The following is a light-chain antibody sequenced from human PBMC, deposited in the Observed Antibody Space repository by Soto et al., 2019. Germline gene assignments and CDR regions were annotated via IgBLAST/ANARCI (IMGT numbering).Light chain of an antibody. Sequence: SYELTQPPSVSVAPGQTARLTCGGSNVGSKSVHWYQRKPGQAPVLVVYDDRDRPSGIPERFSGSNSGNTAALTISRVEAGDEADYFCQVWDSSSDYLVFGGGTKLTVL. J-gene: IGLJ3*02. CDR3: QVWDSSSDYLV. CDR2: DDR. V-gene: IGLV3-21*02. CDR1: NVGSKS.